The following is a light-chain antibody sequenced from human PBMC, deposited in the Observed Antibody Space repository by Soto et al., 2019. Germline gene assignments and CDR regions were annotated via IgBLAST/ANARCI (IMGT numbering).Light chain of an antibody. CDR2: GNS. CDR1: SSNIGAGYD. Sequence: QSVVTQPPSVSGAPGQRVTISCTGSSSNIGAGYDVHWYQQLPGTAPKLLIYGNSNRPSGVPDRFSGSKSGPSASLAITGGQAEDEADYYCQSYDSSLSGWVFGGGTKLTVL. V-gene: IGLV1-40*01. J-gene: IGLJ3*02. CDR3: QSYDSSLSGWV.